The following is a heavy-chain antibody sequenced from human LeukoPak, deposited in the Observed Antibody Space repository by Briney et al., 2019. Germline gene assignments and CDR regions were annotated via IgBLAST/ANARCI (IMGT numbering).Heavy chain of an antibody. CDR1: GFTFSSYG. V-gene: IGHV3-30*03. D-gene: IGHD3-22*01. CDR2: ISSDGTHK. CDR3: ARDHDSSGYYYADY. Sequence: GGSLRLSCAASGFTFSSYGMHWVRQAPGKGLEWVAVISSDGTHKYYADSVKGRFTISRDNSKNTLYLQVNSLRAEDTAVYYCARDHDSSGYYYADYWGQGTLVTVSS. J-gene: IGHJ4*02.